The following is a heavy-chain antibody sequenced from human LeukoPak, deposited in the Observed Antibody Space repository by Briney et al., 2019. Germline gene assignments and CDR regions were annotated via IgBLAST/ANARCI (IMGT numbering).Heavy chain of an antibody. CDR1: GFTFDDYG. V-gene: IGHV3-20*04. CDR3: AREQNLVPGSGWYFDL. CDR2: INWNGGST. J-gene: IGHJ2*01. Sequence: GGSLRLSCAASGFTFDDYGMSWVRQAPGKGLEWVSGINWNGGSTGYADSVKGRFTISRDNAKNSLYLQMNSLRAEDTALYYCAREQNLVPGSGWYFDLWGRGTLVTVSS. D-gene: IGHD6-19*01.